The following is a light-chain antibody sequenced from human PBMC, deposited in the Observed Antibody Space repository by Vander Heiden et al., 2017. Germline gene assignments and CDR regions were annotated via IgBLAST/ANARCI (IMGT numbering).Light chain of an antibody. CDR3: QQYGSSLWT. V-gene: IGKV3-20*01. Sequence: EIMLTQSPGTLSLSPGERATLSCRASQSVSSSYLAWYQQKPGQAPRLLIYGASSRATGIPDRSSGSGSGTDFTLTISRLEPEDFAVYYCQQYGSSLWTFGQGTKVEI. CDR2: GAS. J-gene: IGKJ1*01. CDR1: QSVSSSY.